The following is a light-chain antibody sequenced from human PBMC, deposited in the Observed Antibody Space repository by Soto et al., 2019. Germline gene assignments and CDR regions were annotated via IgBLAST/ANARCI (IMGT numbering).Light chain of an antibody. CDR1: QSVSSY. J-gene: IGKJ4*01. Sequence: EIVLTQSPATLSLSPGERAPLFCRASQSVSSYLAWYQQKPGQTPRLLIYDTSNRATGIPARFSGSGSGTDFTLTISSLEPEDFAIYYCQQRAKWPLTFGGGTKVDIK. V-gene: IGKV3-11*01. CDR3: QQRAKWPLT. CDR2: DTS.